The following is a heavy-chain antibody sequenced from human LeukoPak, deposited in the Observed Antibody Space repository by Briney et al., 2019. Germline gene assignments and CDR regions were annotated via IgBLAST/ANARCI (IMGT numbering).Heavy chain of an antibody. J-gene: IGHJ3*02. CDR1: GGSISSSNW. CDR2: IKTKTDGETT. V-gene: IGHV3-15*01. CDR3: WCSGIYDQNAVDI. Sequence: PSETLSLTCAVSGGSISSSNWWSWVRQAPGKGLEWVGRIKTKTDGETTGYPAPVKGRFAISRDDSKNMLYLQMNSLKTEDTAVYYCWCSGIYDQNAVDIWGQGTMVTVSS. D-gene: IGHD3-10*02.